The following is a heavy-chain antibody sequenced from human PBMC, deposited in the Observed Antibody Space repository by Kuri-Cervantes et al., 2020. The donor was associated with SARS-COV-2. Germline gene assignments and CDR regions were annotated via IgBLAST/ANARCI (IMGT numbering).Heavy chain of an antibody. CDR3: ARHTPSYYDFWSGYLIYYGMDV. D-gene: IGHD3-3*01. CDR2: IYYSGSN. Sequence: SETLSLTCTVSGCSISSYYWSWIRQPPGKGLEWMGYIYYSGSNNYNPSLKSRVTISVDTSKNQFSLNLSSVTAADTAVYYCARHTPSYYDFWSGYLIYYGMDVWGQGTTVTVSS. J-gene: IGHJ6*02. V-gene: IGHV4-59*01. CDR1: GCSISSYY.